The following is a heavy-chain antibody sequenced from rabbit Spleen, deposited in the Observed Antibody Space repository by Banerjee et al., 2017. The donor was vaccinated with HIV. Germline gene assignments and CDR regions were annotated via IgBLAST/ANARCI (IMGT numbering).Heavy chain of an antibody. CDR1: GFSFSSSYW. CDR2: IYAGSSDGA. V-gene: IGHV1S40*01. Sequence: QSLEESGGDLVKPGASLTLTCTASGFSFSSSYWIYWVRQAPGKGLEWIACIYAGSSDGAYYASWAKGRFTISKTSSTTVTLQMTSLTAADTATYFCVRDRANIGGDYGPYYFDLWGPGTLVTVS. D-gene: IGHD2-1*01. CDR3: VRDRANIGGDYGPYYFDL. J-gene: IGHJ4*01.